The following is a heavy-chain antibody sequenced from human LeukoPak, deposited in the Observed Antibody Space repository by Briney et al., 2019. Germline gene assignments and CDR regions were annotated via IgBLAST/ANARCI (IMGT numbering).Heavy chain of an antibody. V-gene: IGHV1-18*01. CDR2: RSIYNGNT. D-gene: IGHD6-6*01. CDR1: GYDFINYG. Sequence: ASVKVSCKASGYDFINYGISWVRQAPGQGLEWMGWRSIYNGNTDYKLQGRVTMTTDTSTSTAYMEVRSLRSDDTAVYYCARGGPFPSGSSSREYYLDYWGQGTLVTISS. CDR3: ARGGPFPSGSSSREYYLDY. J-gene: IGHJ4*02.